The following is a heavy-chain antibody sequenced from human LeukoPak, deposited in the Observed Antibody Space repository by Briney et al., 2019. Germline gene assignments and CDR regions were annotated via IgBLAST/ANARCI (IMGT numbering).Heavy chain of an antibody. D-gene: IGHD5-18*01. CDR2: IRSKAYGETT. J-gene: IGHJ4*02. V-gene: IGHV3-49*04. CDR3: TRDRGGYSYGLDFDY. CDR1: GFTFSSIA. Sequence: GGSLRLSCAASGFTFSSIAMTWVRQAPGKGLEWVGFIRSKAYGETTGYAASVKGRFAISRDDSTTIAYLEMNSLTTEDTAVYYCTRDRGGYSYGLDFDYWGQGTLVTVSS.